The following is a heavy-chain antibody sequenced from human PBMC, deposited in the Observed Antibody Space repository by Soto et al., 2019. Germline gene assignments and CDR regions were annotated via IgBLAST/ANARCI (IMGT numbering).Heavy chain of an antibody. D-gene: IGHD6-19*01. V-gene: IGHV3-23*01. CDR1: GFTFSSYA. J-gene: IGHJ6*02. CDR2: ISGSGGST. Sequence: SGGSLRLSCAASGFTFSSYAMSWVRQAPGKGLEWVSAISGSGGSTYYADSVKGRFTISRDNSKNTLYLQMNSLRAEDTAVYYCAKGAFPKQSFYYYYYGMDVWGQGTTVTVSS. CDR3: AKGAFPKQSFYYYYYGMDV.